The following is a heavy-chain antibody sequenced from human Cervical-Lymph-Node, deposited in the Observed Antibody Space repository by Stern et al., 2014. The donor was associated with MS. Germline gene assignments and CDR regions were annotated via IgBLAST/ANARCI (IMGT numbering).Heavy chain of an antibody. CDR3: RAFVVVTAKNYYYGMDV. J-gene: IGHJ6*02. V-gene: IGHV4-39*01. D-gene: IGHD2-21*02. CDR1: GGSISSSSYY. CDR2: IYYSGST. Sequence: QLQLQESGPGLVKPSETLSLTCTVSGGSISSSSYYWGWIRQPPGKGLEXIGSIYYSGSTYYNPSLKSRVTISVDTSKNQLYPKLTLVTAADTAVYYCRAFVVVTAKNYYYGMDVWGQGTTVTVSS.